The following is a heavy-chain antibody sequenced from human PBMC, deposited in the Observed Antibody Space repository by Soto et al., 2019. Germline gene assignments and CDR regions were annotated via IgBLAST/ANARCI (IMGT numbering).Heavy chain of an antibody. CDR3: ARSGYSYASDYFDY. Sequence: GGSLRLSCAASGFTFSSYEMNWVRQAPGKGLEWVSYISSSGSTIYYADSVKGRFTISRDNAKNSLYLQMNSLRAEDTAVYYCARSGYSYASDYFDYWGQGTLVTVSS. V-gene: IGHV3-48*03. D-gene: IGHD5-18*01. CDR2: ISSSGSTI. J-gene: IGHJ4*02. CDR1: GFTFSSYE.